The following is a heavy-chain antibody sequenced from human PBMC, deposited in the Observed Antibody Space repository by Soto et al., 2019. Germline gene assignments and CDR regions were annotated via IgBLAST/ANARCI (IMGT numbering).Heavy chain of an antibody. V-gene: IGHV3-33*01. J-gene: IGHJ6*02. Sequence: GGSLRLSCAASGFTFSSYGMHWVRQAPGKGLEWVAVIWYDGSNKYYADSVKGRFTISRDNSKNTLYLQMNSLRAEDTAVYYCARDQDSSSYYPHYYYYGMNVWGQGTTVTVSS. D-gene: IGHD3-22*01. CDR1: GFTFSSYG. CDR2: IWYDGSNK. CDR3: ARDQDSSSYYPHYYYYGMNV.